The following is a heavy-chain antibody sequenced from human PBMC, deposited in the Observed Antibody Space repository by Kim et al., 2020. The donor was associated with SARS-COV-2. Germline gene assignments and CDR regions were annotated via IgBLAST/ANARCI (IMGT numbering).Heavy chain of an antibody. CDR1: GVSFSQYY. CDR3: ATGYRYGLPDV. D-gene: IGHD5-18*01. V-gene: IGHV4-34*01. CDR2: INHNGAT. J-gene: IGHJ4*02. Sequence: SETLSLTCAVHGVSFSQYYWNWFRQPPGKELEWIGDINHNGATNYSPSLRGRVTISVDTSKNRLSLSLTSVTAADTAFYYCATGYRYGLPDVWGQGTLVTVSS.